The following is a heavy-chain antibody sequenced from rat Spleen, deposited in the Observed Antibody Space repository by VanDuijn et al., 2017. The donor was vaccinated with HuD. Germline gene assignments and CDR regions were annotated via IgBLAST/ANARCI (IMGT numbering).Heavy chain of an antibody. CDR3: ATYSDYATSPFAF. J-gene: IGHJ3*01. CDR2: ITNAAGKV. V-gene: IGHV5-31*01. Sequence: EVQLVEAGGGLVQPGRSLKLSCVASGFTFNNYWMTWIRQAPGKGLEWVASITNAAGKVYYPDSVKGRFTISRDSAKSTLYLQVDSLRSEDTATYYCATYSDYATSPFAFWGRGALVTVSS. D-gene: IGHD1-6*01. CDR1: GFTFNNYW.